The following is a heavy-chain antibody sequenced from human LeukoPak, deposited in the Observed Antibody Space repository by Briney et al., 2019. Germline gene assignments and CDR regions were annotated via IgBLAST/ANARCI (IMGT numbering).Heavy chain of an antibody. V-gene: IGHV3-11*04. CDR1: GFTFSDYY. Sequence: PGGSLRLSCAASGFTFSDYYMSWIRQAPGKGLEWVSYISSSGSTIYYADSVKGRFTISRDNAKHSLYLQMNSLRAEDTAAYYCSMVTKGTFDYWGQGTLVTVSS. J-gene: IGHJ4*02. CDR2: ISSSGSTI. D-gene: IGHD5-18*01. CDR3: SMVTKGTFDY.